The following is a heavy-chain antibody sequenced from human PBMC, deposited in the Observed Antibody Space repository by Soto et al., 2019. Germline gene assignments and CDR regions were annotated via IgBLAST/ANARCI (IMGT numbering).Heavy chain of an antibody. J-gene: IGHJ4*02. Sequence: QVQLVESGGGVVQPGRSLRLSCAASGFTFSNYGMHWVRQAPGKGLEWVAVISYDGNNKYYANSVKGRFTFSRDNSKNTLYLQMNSLRAEDTAVYYCARALATSWYDIDYWGQGTLVTVSS. D-gene: IGHD6-13*01. CDR1: GFTFSNYG. CDR2: ISYDGNNK. V-gene: IGHV3-30*03. CDR3: ARALATSWYDIDY.